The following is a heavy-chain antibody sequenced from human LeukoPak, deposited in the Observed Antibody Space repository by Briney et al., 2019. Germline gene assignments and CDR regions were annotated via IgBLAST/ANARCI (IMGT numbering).Heavy chain of an antibody. Sequence: SETLSLTCTVSGGSISSSSYYWGWIRQPPGKGLEWIGSIYYSGSTYYNPSLKSRVTISVDTSKNQFSLKLSSVTAADTAVYYCARARGYSYGYPDYWGQGTLVAVSS. J-gene: IGHJ4*02. D-gene: IGHD5-18*01. CDR2: IYYSGST. CDR1: GGSISSSSYY. CDR3: ARARGYSYGYPDY. V-gene: IGHV4-39*07.